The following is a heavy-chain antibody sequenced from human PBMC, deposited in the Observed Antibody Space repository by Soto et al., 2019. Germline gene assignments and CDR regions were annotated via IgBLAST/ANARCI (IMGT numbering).Heavy chain of an antibody. CDR2: IKSKTDGGTT. CDR1: GFTFSNAW. V-gene: IGHV3-15*01. Sequence: NPGGSLRLSCAASGFTFSNAWMSWVRQAPGKGLEWVGRIKSKTDGGTTDYAAPVKGRFTISRDDSKNTLYLQMNSLKTEDTAVYYCTTDRGYSYVYRPFDYWRQGTLVTVSS. D-gene: IGHD5-18*01. J-gene: IGHJ4*02. CDR3: TTDRGYSYVYRPFDY.